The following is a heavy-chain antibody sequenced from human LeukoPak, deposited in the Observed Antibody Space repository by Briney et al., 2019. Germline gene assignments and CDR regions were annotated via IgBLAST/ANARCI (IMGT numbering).Heavy chain of an antibody. V-gene: IGHV4-4*07. J-gene: IGHJ5*02. CDR1: GGSISSYY. CDR3: AREGCSGGSCQLGFDP. Sequence: SETLTLTCTASGGSISSYYWSWIRQPAGKGLEWIGRIYSSGSTNYNPSLKSRVSMSVDTSKDQFSLKLSSGTAADTAVYYCAREGCSGGSCQLGFDPWGQGTLVTVSS. CDR2: IYSSGST. D-gene: IGHD2-15*01.